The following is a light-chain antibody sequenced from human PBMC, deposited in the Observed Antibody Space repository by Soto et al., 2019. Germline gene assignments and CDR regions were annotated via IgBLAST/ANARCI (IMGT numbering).Light chain of an antibody. J-gene: IGLJ2*01. Sequence: QSALTQPASVSGSPGQSITISCTGTSSDVGGYNYVSWYQQHPGKAPKLMIYDVSNRPSGVSNRFSGSTSGNTASLTISGLQAEDEADYYCSSYTSSSTVVFGGGTQLTAL. CDR1: SSDVGGYNY. CDR2: DVS. V-gene: IGLV2-14*01. CDR3: SSYTSSSTVV.